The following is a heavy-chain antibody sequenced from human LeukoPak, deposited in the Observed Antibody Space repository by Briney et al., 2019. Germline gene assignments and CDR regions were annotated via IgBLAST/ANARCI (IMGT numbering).Heavy chain of an antibody. D-gene: IGHD6-19*01. Sequence: GGSLRLSCAASGFTFNINTMSWLRQAPGKGLEWVSVISENGAYTYYADSVKGRFTISRDNSKNMLYLQMNSLRAEDTAIYYCAKSRGIYDNSGWRTYDYWGQGTLVTVSS. CDR3: AKSRGIYDNSGWRTYDY. CDR1: GFTFNINT. J-gene: IGHJ4*02. V-gene: IGHV3-23*01. CDR2: ISENGAYT.